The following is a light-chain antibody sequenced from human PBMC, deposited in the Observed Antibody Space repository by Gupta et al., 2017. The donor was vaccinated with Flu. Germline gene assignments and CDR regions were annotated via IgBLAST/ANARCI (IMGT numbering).Light chain of an antibody. J-gene: IGLJ1*01. Sequence: VTISCSGSSSNIGSNYVYWYQQLPGTAPKLLIYRNNQRPSGVPDRFSGSKSGTSASLAISGLRSEDEADYYCAAWDDSLSGFYVFGTGTKVTVL. CDR3: AAWDDSLSGFYV. CDR2: RNN. CDR1: SSNIGSNY. V-gene: IGLV1-47*01.